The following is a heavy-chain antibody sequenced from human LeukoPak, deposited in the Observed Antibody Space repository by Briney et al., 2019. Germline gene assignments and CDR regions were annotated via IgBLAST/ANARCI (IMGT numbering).Heavy chain of an antibody. D-gene: IGHD3-22*01. V-gene: IGHV1-24*01. J-gene: IGHJ4*02. Sequence: GASVKVSCKVSGYTLTELSMHWVRQAPGKGLEWMGGLDPEDGETIYAQKFQGRVTMTEDTSTDTAYMELSSLRSEDTAVYYCATASRDYYDSSGYPHFDYWGQGTLVTVSS. CDR2: LDPEDGET. CDR1: GYTLTELS. CDR3: ATASRDYYDSSGYPHFDY.